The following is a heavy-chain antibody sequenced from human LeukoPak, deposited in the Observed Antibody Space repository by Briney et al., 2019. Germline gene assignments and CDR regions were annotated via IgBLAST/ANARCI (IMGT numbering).Heavy chain of an antibody. CDR3: ARDKRTPKGFYYYYMDV. CDR2: ISGSGGST. CDR1: GFTFSSYA. Sequence: GGSLRLSCAASGFTFSSYAMSWVRQAPGKGLEWVSAISGSGGSTYYADSVKGRFTISRDSSKNTLYLQMNSLRAGDTAVYYCARDKRTPKGFYYYYMDVWGKGTTVTVSS. J-gene: IGHJ6*03. V-gene: IGHV3-23*01.